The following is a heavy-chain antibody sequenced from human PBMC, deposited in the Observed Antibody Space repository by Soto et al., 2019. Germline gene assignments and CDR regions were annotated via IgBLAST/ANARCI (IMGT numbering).Heavy chain of an antibody. D-gene: IGHD3-9*01. Sequence: ASVKVSCKASGYTFTSYYMHWVRQAPGQGLEWMGIINPSGGSTSYAQKFQGRVTMTRDTSTSTVYMELSSLRSEDTAVYYCARGWDILTGYSRSGPFDYWGQGTLVTVSS. V-gene: IGHV1-46*03. CDR1: GYTFTSYY. CDR3: ARGWDILTGYSRSGPFDY. CDR2: INPSGGST. J-gene: IGHJ4*02.